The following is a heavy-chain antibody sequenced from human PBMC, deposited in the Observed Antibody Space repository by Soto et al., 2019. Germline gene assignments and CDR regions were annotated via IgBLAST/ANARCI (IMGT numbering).Heavy chain of an antibody. Sequence: EVQLVESGGGLVKPGGSLRLSCAASGFTFSSYSMNWVRQAPGKGLEWVSSISSSSSYIYYADSVKGRFTISRDNAKNSLYRQMNSLRAEDTAVYYCARRAGGDSSRADFDYWGQGTLVTVSS. CDR1: GFTFSSYS. CDR2: ISSSSSYI. V-gene: IGHV3-21*01. J-gene: IGHJ4*02. CDR3: ARRAGGDSSRADFDY. D-gene: IGHD3-16*01.